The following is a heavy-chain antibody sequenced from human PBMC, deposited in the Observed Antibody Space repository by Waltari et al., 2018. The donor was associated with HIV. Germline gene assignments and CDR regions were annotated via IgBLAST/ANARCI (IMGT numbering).Heavy chain of an antibody. CDR3: AKVREKQLWLRNWDFDL. V-gene: IGHV3-48*03. Sequence: EVKLVETGGGLGQHGGCGGLSGAVAGFDFRSYGMNRRRQAPGKGLEWISYSSSSGSSIYYADSFKGRFTISRDNGKKSLYLQMNILRAEDTAVYYCAKVREKQLWLRNWDFDLWGRGTLVTVSS. CDR2: SSSSGSSI. D-gene: IGHD5-18*01. CDR1: GFDFRSYG. J-gene: IGHJ2*01.